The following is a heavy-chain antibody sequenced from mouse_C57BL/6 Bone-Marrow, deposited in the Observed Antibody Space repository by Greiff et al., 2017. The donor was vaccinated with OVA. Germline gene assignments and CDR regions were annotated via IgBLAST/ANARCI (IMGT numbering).Heavy chain of an antibody. D-gene: IGHD2-4*01. J-gene: IGHJ1*03. CDR3: ARPNYDYDWYFDV. Sequence: EVKLMESGGGLVKPGGSLKLSCAASGFTFSSYTMSWVRQTPEKRLEWVATISGGGGNTYYPDSVKGRFTISRDNAKNTLYLQMSSLRSEDTALYYCARPNYDYDWYFDVWGTGTTVTVSS. CDR2: ISGGGGNT. V-gene: IGHV5-9*01. CDR1: GFTFSSYT.